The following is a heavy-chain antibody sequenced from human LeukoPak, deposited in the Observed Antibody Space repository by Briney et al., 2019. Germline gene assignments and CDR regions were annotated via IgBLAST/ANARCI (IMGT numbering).Heavy chain of an antibody. J-gene: IGHJ3*01. Sequence: GESLRLSCAASGFTFAIHAMTWVRQAPGKGLEWVSGISGDGASTHYAESVKGQFTISRDNSQNTLFLQMNSPRVEATAIYYCAKDSYGSGRPLHTFDVWGQGTMVTVSS. D-gene: IGHD3-10*01. V-gene: IGHV3-23*01. CDR1: GFTFAIHA. CDR3: AKDSYGSGRPLHTFDV. CDR2: ISGDGAST.